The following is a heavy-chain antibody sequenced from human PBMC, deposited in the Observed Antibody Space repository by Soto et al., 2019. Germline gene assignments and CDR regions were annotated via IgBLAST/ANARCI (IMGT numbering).Heavy chain of an antibody. D-gene: IGHD6-19*01. CDR3: AREASGSGWWSQGSFES. CDR1: GFTVSNNY. V-gene: IGHV3-66*01. J-gene: IGHJ4*02. CDR2: LYSSGST. Sequence: EVHLVESGGGLVQPGGSLRLSCAASGFTVSNNYMSWVRQAPGKRLEWVSSLYSSGSTYYADSVKGRFTVSRDISENTLYLQMNSLRVEDTAVYYCAREASGSGWWSQGSFESGGQGTLVTVSS.